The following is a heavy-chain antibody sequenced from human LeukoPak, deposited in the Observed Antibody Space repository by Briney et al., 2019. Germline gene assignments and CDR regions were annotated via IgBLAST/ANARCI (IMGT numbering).Heavy chain of an antibody. CDR2: IYYSGST. J-gene: IGHJ6*02. Sequence: PSETLSLTCTVSGGSISSSSYYWGWIRQPPGKGLEWIGSIYYSGSTYHNPSLKSRVTISVDTSKNQFSLKLSSVTAADTAVYYCAREVSMVRGVYYGMDVWGQGTTVTVSS. CDR1: GGSISSSSYY. CDR3: AREVSMVRGVYYGMDV. V-gene: IGHV4-39*07. D-gene: IGHD3-10*01.